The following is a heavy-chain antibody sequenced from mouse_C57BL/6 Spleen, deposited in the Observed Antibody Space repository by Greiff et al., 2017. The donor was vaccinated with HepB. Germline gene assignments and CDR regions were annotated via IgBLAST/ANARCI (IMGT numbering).Heavy chain of an antibody. CDR2: ILPGSGST. J-gene: IGHJ4*01. V-gene: IGHV1-9*01. CDR3: AGPLIYYDYDGRGYAMDY. D-gene: IGHD2-4*01. CDR1: GYTFTGYW. Sequence: VQLQQSGAELMKPGASVKLSCKATGYTFTGYWIEWVKQRPGHGLEWIGEILPGSGSTNYNEKFKGKATFTADTSSNTAYMQLSSLTTEDSAIYYCAGPLIYYDYDGRGYAMDYWGQGTSVTVSS.